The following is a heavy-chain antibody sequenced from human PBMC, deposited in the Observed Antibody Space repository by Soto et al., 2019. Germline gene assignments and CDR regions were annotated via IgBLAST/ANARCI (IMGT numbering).Heavy chain of an antibody. D-gene: IGHD3-22*01. J-gene: IGHJ4*02. CDR1: GGSISSSSYY. CDR2: IYYSGST. CDR3: ARLFSSGYWPFDY. V-gene: IGHV4-39*01. Sequence: SDTLSLTCTVSGGSISSSSYYWGWIRQPPGKGLEWIGSIYYSGSTYYNPSLKSRVTISVDTSKNQFSLKLSSVTAADTAVYYCARLFSSGYWPFDYWGQGTLVTVS.